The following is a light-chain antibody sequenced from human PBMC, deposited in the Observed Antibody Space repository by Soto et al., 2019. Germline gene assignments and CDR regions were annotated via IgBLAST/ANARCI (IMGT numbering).Light chain of an antibody. Sequence: DLQMTQSPFSLSAYVGDRVTITCRASQSISNYLNWYQQRPGKAPKLLIYAASNLQSGVPSRFSGSGSGTDFTLTVSSLQPEDFATYYCQQSYNAPRTFGQGTKLEIK. CDR3: QQSYNAPRT. V-gene: IGKV1-39*01. CDR1: QSISNY. J-gene: IGKJ2*01. CDR2: AAS.